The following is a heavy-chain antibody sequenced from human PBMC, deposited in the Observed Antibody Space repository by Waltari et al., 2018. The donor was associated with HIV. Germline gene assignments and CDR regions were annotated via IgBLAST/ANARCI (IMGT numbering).Heavy chain of an antibody. V-gene: IGHV3-64D*08. CDR3: LNGSSKLPFDS. CDR1: GLIFSNYA. J-gene: IGHJ4*01. D-gene: IGHD1-1*01. CDR2: STSSGGTT. Sequence: EVQLVESGGGLVQPGGSLRLSCAASGLIFSNYAMHWVRQVPGRGLESVSASTSSGGTTYYADSGKGRFTISRDNSNNTLFLQMRSLRTEDTGIYYCLNGSSKLPFDSWGHGTLVTVSS.